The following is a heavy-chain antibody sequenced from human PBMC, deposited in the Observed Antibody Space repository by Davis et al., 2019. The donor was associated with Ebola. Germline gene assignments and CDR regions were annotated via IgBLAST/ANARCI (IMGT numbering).Heavy chain of an antibody. CDR1: GYTFTSYA. D-gene: IGHD2-21*01. Sequence: SVKVSCKASGYTFTSYAMNWVRQAPGQGLEWMGGIIPIFGTANYAQKFQGRVTITADESTSTAYMELSSLRSEDTAVYYCARDFRRGDIHYYYYGMDVWGKGTTVTVSS. CDR3: ARDFRRGDIHYYYYGMDV. J-gene: IGHJ6*04. CDR2: IIPIFGTA. V-gene: IGHV1-69*13.